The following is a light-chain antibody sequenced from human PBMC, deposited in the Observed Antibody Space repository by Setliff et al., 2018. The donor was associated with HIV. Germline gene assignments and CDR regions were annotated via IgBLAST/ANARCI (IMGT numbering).Light chain of an antibody. CDR3: QQYYSPLRT. Sequence: DIVMTQSPDSLAVSLGERVTINCKSSQSVLYSSNNKNYLVWYQQKPGQPPKLLIYWASTRESGVPDRFSGSGSGTDFTLTISSLQAEDVAVYYCQQYYSPLRTFGQGTKVDIK. J-gene: IGKJ1*01. CDR2: WAS. CDR1: QSVLYSSNNKNY. V-gene: IGKV4-1*01.